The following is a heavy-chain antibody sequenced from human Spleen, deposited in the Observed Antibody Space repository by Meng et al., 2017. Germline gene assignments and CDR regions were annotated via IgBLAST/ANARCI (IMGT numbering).Heavy chain of an antibody. V-gene: IGHV3-66*01. CDR1: GFTVSSNY. D-gene: IGHD3-10*01. CDR3: ARASSDVTPGNY. Sequence: EVQLVASGGGFVCDGGSLRLSCVASGFTVSSNYMSWVRQAPGKGLEWVSIIYGGGSTYYANSVKGRFTISRDNSKNTLHLQMSSLRAEDTAVYYCARASSDVTPGNYWGQGTLVTVSS. J-gene: IGHJ4*02. CDR2: IYGGGST.